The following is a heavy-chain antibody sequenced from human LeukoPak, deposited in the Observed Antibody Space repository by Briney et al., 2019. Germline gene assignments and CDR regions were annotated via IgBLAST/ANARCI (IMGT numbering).Heavy chain of an antibody. J-gene: IGHJ4*02. CDR1: GFTFSSYA. Sequence: GRSLRLSCAASGFTFSSYAMHWVRQAPGKGLEWVAVISYDGSNKYYADSVKGRFTISRDNSKNTLYLQVNSLRAEDTAVYYCARDGYWGQGTLVTVSS. V-gene: IGHV3-30-3*01. CDR3: ARDGY. CDR2: ISYDGSNK.